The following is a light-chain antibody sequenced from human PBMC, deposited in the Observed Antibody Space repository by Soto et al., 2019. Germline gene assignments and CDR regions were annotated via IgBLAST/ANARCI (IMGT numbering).Light chain of an antibody. CDR2: KSS. CDR3: QQYNSYWT. CDR1: QSVSIW. J-gene: IGKJ1*01. V-gene: IGKV1-5*03. Sequence: LSASEGDRVTISCRASQSVSIWLAWYQQKPGRAPKLLIYKSSILESGVPSRFSGSGSGTEFPLTISSLQPDDFATYYCQQYNSYWTFGQGTKVDIK.